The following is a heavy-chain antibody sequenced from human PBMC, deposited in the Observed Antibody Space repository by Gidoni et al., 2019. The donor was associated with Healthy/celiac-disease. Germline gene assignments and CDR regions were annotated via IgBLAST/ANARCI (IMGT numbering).Heavy chain of an antibody. D-gene: IGHD3-10*01. CDR1: GGSISSSSYY. Sequence: QLQLQESGPGLVKPSETLSLTCTVSGGSISSSSYYWGWIRQPPGKGLEWIGSIYYSGSTYYNPSLKSRVTISVDTSKNQFSLKLSSVTAADTAVYYCARHTRSSRMVPVILLDNWFDPWGQGTLVTVSS. V-gene: IGHV4-39*01. CDR3: ARHTRSSRMVPVILLDNWFDP. CDR2: IYYSGST. J-gene: IGHJ5*02.